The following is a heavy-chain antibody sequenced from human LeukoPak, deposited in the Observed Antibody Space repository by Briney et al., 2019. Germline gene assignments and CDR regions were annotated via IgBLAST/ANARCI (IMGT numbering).Heavy chain of an antibody. V-gene: IGHV4-39*01. D-gene: IGHD3-10*01. Sequence: SETLSLTCTVSGGSISSSSYYWGWIGQPPGKGLERIGSIYYSGSTYYNPSLKSRVTISVDTSKNQFSLKLSSVTAADTAVYYCARQDLYGSPLYFDYWGQGTLVTVSS. CDR1: GGSISSSSYY. J-gene: IGHJ4*02. CDR2: IYYSGST. CDR3: ARQDLYGSPLYFDY.